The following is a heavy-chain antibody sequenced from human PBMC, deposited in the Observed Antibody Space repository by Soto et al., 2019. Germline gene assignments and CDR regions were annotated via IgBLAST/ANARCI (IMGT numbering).Heavy chain of an antibody. CDR1: GYTFTNYY. D-gene: IGHD2-21*01. V-gene: IGHV1-46*01. Sequence: ASVKVSCKASGYTFTNYYMHWVRQAPGQGLEWMGVINPSGGSTTYAQKFQGRVTMTRDTSTSTVYMELSSLISEDTAEYYCAREASKYSGMDVWGQGTTVTVSS. J-gene: IGHJ6*02. CDR3: AREASKYSGMDV. CDR2: INPSGGST.